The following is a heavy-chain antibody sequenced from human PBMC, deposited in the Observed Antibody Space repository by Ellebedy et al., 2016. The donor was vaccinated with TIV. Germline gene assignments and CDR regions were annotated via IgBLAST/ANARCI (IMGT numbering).Heavy chain of an antibody. CDR3: ARSGASAGMY. J-gene: IGHJ4*02. Sequence: GESLKISXAVSEFTLSDYYMSWMRQAPGKGLEWVSYIRGGIHYADSVKGRFTISRDNAKNSLYLQMNSLRVEDTAVYYCARSGASAGMYWGQGTQVTVSS. V-gene: IGHV3-11*01. D-gene: IGHD6-13*01. CDR2: IRGGI. CDR1: EFTLSDYY.